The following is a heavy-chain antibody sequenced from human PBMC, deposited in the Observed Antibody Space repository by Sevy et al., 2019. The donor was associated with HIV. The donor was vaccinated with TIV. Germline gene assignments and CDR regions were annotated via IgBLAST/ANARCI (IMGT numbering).Heavy chain of an antibody. CDR2: IYYSGST. J-gene: IGHJ6*02. V-gene: IGHV4-39*01. Sequence: SETPSLTCTVSGGSISSSSYYWGWIRQPPGKGLEWIGSIYYSGSTYYNPSLKSRVTISVDTSKNQFSLKLSSVTAADTAVYYCARHAGVDSGYDTLFDYYYGMDVWGQGTTVTVSS. D-gene: IGHD5-12*01. CDR1: GGSISSSSYY. CDR3: ARHAGVDSGYDTLFDYYYGMDV.